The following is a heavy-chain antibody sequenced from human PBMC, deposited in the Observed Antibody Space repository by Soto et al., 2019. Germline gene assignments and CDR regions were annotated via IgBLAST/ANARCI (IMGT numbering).Heavy chain of an antibody. CDR2: INHSGST. CDR3: ARSRRIAAGGNNWFGT. J-gene: IGHJ5*02. CDR1: GGTVSVYY. Sequence: SETLYLTCAVYGGTVSVYYWRWIRQPQGKGLEWIGEINHSGSTNKNPPLKSRVTMSVDTSKNQFSLKVSSVTAADTAVYYCARSRRIAAGGNNWFGTWGQGMSVTVSS. V-gene: IGHV4-34*01. D-gene: IGHD6-13*01.